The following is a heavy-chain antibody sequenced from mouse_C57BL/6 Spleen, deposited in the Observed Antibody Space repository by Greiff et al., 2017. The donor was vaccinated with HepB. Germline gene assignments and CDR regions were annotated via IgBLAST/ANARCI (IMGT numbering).Heavy chain of an antibody. V-gene: IGHV1-15*01. D-gene: IGHD4-1*01. CDR1: GYTFTDYE. CDR3: TRRGPWDFFDY. CDR2: IDPETGGT. J-gene: IGHJ2*01. Sequence: VKLMESGAELVRPGASVTLSCKASGYTFTDYEMHWVKQTPVHGLEWIGAIDPETGGTAYNQKFKGKAILTADKSSSTAYMELRSLTSEDSAVYYCTRRGPWDFFDYWGQGTTLTVSS.